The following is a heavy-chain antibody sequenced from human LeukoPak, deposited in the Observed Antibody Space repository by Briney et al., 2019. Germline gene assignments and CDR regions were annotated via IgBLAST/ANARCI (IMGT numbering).Heavy chain of an antibody. CDR1: GGSISSDY. CDR2: IHYSGRT. Sequence: SETLSLTCTVSGGSISSDYWSWIRQPPGKGLEWIGYIHYSGRTNYNPSLKSRITISVDTSKTHFSLKLSSVTAADTAVYYCATLRGSSSAVFDYWGQGTLVTVSS. CDR3: ATLRGSSSAVFDY. J-gene: IGHJ4*02. V-gene: IGHV4-59*08. D-gene: IGHD2-2*01.